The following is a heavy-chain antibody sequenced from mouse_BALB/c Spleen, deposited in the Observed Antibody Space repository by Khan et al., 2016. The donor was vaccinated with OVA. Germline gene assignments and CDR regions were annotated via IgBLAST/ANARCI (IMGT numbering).Heavy chain of an antibody. CDR2: ISYSGVT. CDR3: ARGNYYGYYFDY. Sequence: EVQLQESGPGLVKPSQSLSLTCTVTGYSITNGYAWNWIRQFPGNKMEWMGYISYSGVTSYTPSLKSRISITLETSKNPFFLQLNSVTTEDTATYSCARGNYYGYYFDYWGQGTTLTVSS. D-gene: IGHD1-1*01. V-gene: IGHV3-2*02. CDR1: GYSITNGYA. J-gene: IGHJ2*01.